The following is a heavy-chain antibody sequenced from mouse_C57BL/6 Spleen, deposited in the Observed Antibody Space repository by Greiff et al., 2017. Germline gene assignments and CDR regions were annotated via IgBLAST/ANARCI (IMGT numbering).Heavy chain of an antibody. CDR3: ARRYYGSSPYYYAMDY. Sequence: VQLQQPGAELVKPGASVKMSCKASGYTFTSYWITWVKQRPGQGLEWIGDIYPGSGSTNYNEKFKSKATLTVDTSSSTAYMQLSSLTSEDSAVYYCARRYYGSSPYYYAMDYWGQGTSVTVSS. CDR2: IYPGSGST. V-gene: IGHV1-55*01. D-gene: IGHD1-1*01. CDR1: GYTFTSYW. J-gene: IGHJ4*01.